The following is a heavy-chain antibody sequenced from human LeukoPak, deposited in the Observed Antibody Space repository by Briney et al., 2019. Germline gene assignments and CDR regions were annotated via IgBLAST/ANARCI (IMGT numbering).Heavy chain of an antibody. CDR1: XFTFXSYI. V-gene: IGHV3-21*01. D-gene: IGHD2-2*01. CDR3: ARDLGYCDNTNCGHYFYGMDV. CDR2: XSXSSSYI. J-gene: IGHJ6*02. Sequence: GGXXRLXXAPSXFTFXSYIMKXVRXAPGXXXXXVSSXSXSSSYIYYADSVKGRFTISRDNAKNSLFLQMNSLRAEDTAVYYCARDLGYCDNTNCGHYFYGMDVWGQGTMVAVSS.